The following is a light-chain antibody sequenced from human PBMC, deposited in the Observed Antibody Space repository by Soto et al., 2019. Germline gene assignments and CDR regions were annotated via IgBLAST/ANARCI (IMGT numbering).Light chain of an antibody. V-gene: IGKV1-5*01. J-gene: IGKJ4*01. Sequence: DIPMTQSPSSLSASVGDRVTITCQASQDISNYLNWYQQKLGRAPRLLIYDASSLESGVPSRFSGSGYGTEFTLTISSLQPDDFATYYCQQYNTYSSLTFGGGTKVEIK. CDR3: QQYNTYSSLT. CDR1: QDISNY. CDR2: DAS.